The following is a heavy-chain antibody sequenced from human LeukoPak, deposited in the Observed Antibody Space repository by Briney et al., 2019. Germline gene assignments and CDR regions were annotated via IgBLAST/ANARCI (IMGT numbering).Heavy chain of an antibody. V-gene: IGHV3-21*01. J-gene: IGHJ4*02. CDR3: ARSVYSSGWYVSNY. CDR1: GFTFSSYE. D-gene: IGHD6-19*01. CDR2: ISISSSYI. Sequence: PGGSLRHSCAASGFTFSSYEMNWVRQAPGKGLEWVSSISISSSYIYYADSVKGRVTISRDNAKNSLYLQMNSLRAEDTAVYYCARSVYSSGWYVSNYWGQGTLVTVSS.